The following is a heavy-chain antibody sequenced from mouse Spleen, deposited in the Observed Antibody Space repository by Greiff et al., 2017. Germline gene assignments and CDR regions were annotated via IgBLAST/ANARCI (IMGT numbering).Heavy chain of an antibody. J-gene: IGHJ2*01. D-gene: IGHD2-13*01. V-gene: IGHV1-69*02. CDR3: ARSGGDPFDY. Sequence: VQLQQPGAELVRPGASVKLSCKASGYTFTSYWINWVKQRPGQGLEWIGNIYPSDSYTNYNQKFKGKATLTVDTSSSTAYMQLSSLTSEDSAVYYCARSGGDPFDYWGQGTTLTVSS. CDR1: GYTFTSYW. CDR2: IYPSDSYT.